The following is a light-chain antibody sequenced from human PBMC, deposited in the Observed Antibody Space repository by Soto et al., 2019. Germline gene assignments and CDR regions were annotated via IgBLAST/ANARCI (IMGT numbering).Light chain of an antibody. Sequence: LTPAPGSLHFTPGAVRAFCGRASQRVSSSYLAWYHHKPGQAPRLLIFGASSRATGIPDRFSGSGSGTDFTLTISRLEPEDFAVYYCQQYGGSSWTFGQGTKVDIK. J-gene: IGKJ1*01. CDR1: QRVSSSY. V-gene: IGKV3-20*01. CDR3: QQYGGSSWT. CDR2: GAS.